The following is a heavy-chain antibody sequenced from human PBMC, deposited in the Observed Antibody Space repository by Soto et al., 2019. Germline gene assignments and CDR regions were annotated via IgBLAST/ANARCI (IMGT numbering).Heavy chain of an antibody. CDR3: AKGSRTITFGEVLEY. Sequence: GGSLRLSCSASGFTFSSYGMHWVRQAPGKGLEWVAVISYDGSNKYYADSVKGRFTISRDNSKSTLYLQMNSLRAEDTAVYYWAKGSRTITFGEVLEYWGQGTLVSVSS. D-gene: IGHD3-16*01. V-gene: IGHV3-30*18. J-gene: IGHJ4*02. CDR2: ISYDGSNK. CDR1: GFTFSSYG.